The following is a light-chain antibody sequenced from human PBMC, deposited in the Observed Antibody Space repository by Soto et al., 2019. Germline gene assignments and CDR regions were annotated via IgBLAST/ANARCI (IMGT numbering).Light chain of an antibody. J-gene: IGKJ1*01. CDR2: DAS. CDR1: QSISSTY. Sequence: IVMTQSPATLSVSPWERATLSCRASQSISSTYLTWYHQRPGQAPRLLIYDASRRATGIPDRFSGSGTGTDFTLTISSLQSEDFAVYYCQQYSKWPTFGRGTKMDIK. V-gene: IGKV3D-15*01. CDR3: QQYSKWPT.